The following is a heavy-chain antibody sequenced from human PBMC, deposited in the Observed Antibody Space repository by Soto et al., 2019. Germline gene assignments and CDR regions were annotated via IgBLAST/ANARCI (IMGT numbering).Heavy chain of an antibody. Sequence: QVQLVESGGGVVQPGMSLRLSCAASGFIFSNYGMHWVRPAPGKGLEWVALISFDGKNRNYADSVKGRFTIYRDNPKNTLYLEMNSLRPEDTAFYYCAKRGGVVGGSEHPFFEYWGQGTLVTVSS. J-gene: IGHJ4*02. CDR2: ISFDGKNR. CDR1: GFIFSNYG. D-gene: IGHD2-15*01. CDR3: AKRGGVVGGSEHPFFEY. V-gene: IGHV3-30*18.